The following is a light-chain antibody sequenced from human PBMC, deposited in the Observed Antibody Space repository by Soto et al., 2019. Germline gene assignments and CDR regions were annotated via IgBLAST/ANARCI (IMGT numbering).Light chain of an antibody. CDR3: QQYNNYPRT. J-gene: IGKJ1*01. CDR2: DAS. CDR1: ESIRTW. V-gene: IGKV1-5*01. Sequence: DIHMTQSPSTLSASIGDRVTITCGASESIRTWLAWYQHKPGKAPKFLIYDASTLESGVPSRFSGSGSGTEFTLTISSLQPDDFATYYCQQYNNYPRTFGQGTKVDIK.